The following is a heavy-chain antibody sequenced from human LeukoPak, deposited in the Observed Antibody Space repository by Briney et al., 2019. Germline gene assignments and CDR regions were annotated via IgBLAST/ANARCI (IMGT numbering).Heavy chain of an antibody. J-gene: IGHJ4*02. D-gene: IGHD3-3*01. Sequence: GGSLRLSCAASGFTFSSYEMNWVRQAPGKGLEWVSYISSSGSTIYYADSVKGRFTISRDNAKNSLYLQMNSLRAEDTAVYYRARASTIFGVVNPAFDYWGQGTLVTVSS. CDR3: ARASTIFGVVNPAFDY. V-gene: IGHV3-48*03. CDR2: ISSSGSTI. CDR1: GFTFSSYE.